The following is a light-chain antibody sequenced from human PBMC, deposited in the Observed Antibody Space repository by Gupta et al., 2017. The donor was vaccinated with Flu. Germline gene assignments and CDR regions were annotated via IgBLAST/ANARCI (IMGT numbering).Light chain of an antibody. Sequence: GDRVTSTCRASQNINSWLDWYQQKAGKAPKLLIYKASSLQSGVPLRFSGSGSGTEFTLNISGLQPDDFGTYYCQQYKSYPLTFGGGTKVEI. CDR1: QNINSW. V-gene: IGKV1-5*03. CDR3: QQYKSYPLT. CDR2: KAS. J-gene: IGKJ4*01.